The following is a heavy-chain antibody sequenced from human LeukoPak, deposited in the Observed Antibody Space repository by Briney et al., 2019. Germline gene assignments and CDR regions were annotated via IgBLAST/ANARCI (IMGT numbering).Heavy chain of an antibody. Sequence: SETLSLTCTVSGGSISSGSYYWSWIRQPAGKGLEWIGRIYTSGSTNYNPSLKSRVTISVDTSKNQFSLKLSSLTAADTAVYYCARDLSAPLKYYYDSSGSYYFDYWGQGTLVTVSS. CDR3: ARDLSAPLKYYYDSSGSYYFDY. D-gene: IGHD3-22*01. V-gene: IGHV4-61*02. CDR2: IYTSGST. CDR1: GGSISSGSYY. J-gene: IGHJ4*02.